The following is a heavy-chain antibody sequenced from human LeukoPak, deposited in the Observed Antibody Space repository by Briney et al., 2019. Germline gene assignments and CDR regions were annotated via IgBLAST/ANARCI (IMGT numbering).Heavy chain of an antibody. Sequence: PVGSLRLSCAASGFTFSSHWMTWVRQAPGKGLEWVANINQDGSERYYVDSVKGRFTISRDNAKNSLYLQMNSLRAEDTAVYYCARGLTGSSSFVDYWGQGTLVTVSS. J-gene: IGHJ4*02. V-gene: IGHV3-7*01. D-gene: IGHD6-6*01. CDR3: ARGLTGSSSFVDY. CDR2: INQDGSER. CDR1: GFTFSSHW.